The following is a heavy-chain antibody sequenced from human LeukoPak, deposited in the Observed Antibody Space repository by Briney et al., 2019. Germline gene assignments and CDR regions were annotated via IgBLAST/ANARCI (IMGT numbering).Heavy chain of an antibody. CDR1: RFTFSSYA. Sequence: QPGGSLRLSCAASRFTFSSYAMSWVRQAPGKGLEWVSAISGSGGSAYYADSVKGRFTISRDNSKNTLYLQMNSLRAEDTAVYYCAKEISSSSGFLIGYYYYGMDVWGQGTTVTVSS. D-gene: IGHD6-6*01. V-gene: IGHV3-23*01. J-gene: IGHJ6*02. CDR3: AKEISSSSGFLIGYYYYGMDV. CDR2: ISGSGGSA.